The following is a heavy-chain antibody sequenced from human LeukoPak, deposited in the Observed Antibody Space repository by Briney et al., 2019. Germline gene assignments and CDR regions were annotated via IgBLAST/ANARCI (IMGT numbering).Heavy chain of an antibody. CDR3: ARRGYSYGYRRNWFDP. J-gene: IGHJ5*02. Sequence: PSETLSLTCTVSGYSISSGYYWGWIRQPPGKGLEGIGSIYHSGSTYYNPSLKSRVTISVDTSKNQFSLKLSSVTAADTAVYYCARRGYSYGYRRNWFDPWGQGTLVTVSS. CDR1: GYSISSGYY. CDR2: IYHSGST. D-gene: IGHD5-18*01. V-gene: IGHV4-38-2*02.